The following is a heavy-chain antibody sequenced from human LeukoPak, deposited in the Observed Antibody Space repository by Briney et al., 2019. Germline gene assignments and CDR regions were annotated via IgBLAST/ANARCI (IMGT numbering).Heavy chain of an antibody. V-gene: IGHV4-59*01. CDR1: GGSISSYY. CDR3: ARETMVRGVITDDY. D-gene: IGHD3-10*01. CDR2: IYYSGST. Sequence: PSETLSLTCTVSGGSISSYYWSWIRQPPGKGLEWIGYIYYSGSTNYNPSLKSRVTISVDTSKNQFSLKLSSVTAADTAVYYCARETMVRGVITDDYWGQGTLVAVPS. J-gene: IGHJ4*02.